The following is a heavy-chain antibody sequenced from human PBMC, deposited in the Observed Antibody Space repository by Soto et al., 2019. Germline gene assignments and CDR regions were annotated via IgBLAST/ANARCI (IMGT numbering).Heavy chain of an antibody. D-gene: IGHD5-12*01. CDR2: INHSGST. CDR1: DESFSGYY. CDR3: ARGRVEMATIFLDY. V-gene: IGHV4-34*01. J-gene: IGHJ4*02. Sequence: SETLSLTCAVYDESFSGYYCSWIRQPPGKGLEWIGEINHSGSTNYNPSLKSRVTISVDTSKNQFSLKLSSVTAADTAVYYCARGRVEMATIFLDYWGQGTLVTVSS.